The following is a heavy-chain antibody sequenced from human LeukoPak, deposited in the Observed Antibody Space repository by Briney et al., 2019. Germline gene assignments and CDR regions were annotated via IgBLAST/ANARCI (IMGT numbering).Heavy chain of an antibody. V-gene: IGHV1-2*02. CDR2: INPNSGGT. CDR3: ARHLTDYYDSSGYYYNY. CDR1: GYTFTGYY. Sequence: ASLKVSCKASGYTFTGYYMHWVRQAPGQGLEWMGWINPNSGGTNCAQKLQGRVTMTRDTSISTAYMELTRLRSDDTAVYYCARHLTDYYDSSGYYYNYWGQGTLVTVSS. J-gene: IGHJ4*02. D-gene: IGHD3-22*01.